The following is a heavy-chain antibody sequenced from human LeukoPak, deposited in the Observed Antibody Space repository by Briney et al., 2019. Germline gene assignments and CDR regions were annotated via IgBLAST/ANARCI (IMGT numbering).Heavy chain of an antibody. Sequence: GGSLRLSCTASGFSFSGHWMHWARQLPGKGLVWVSRISPTGSTTSYADSVKGRFTISRDNAKNTLYLQMNSLRAEDTAVYYCARGVWGYDSYGQFDYWGQGTLVTVSS. D-gene: IGHD5-18*01. CDR2: ISPTGSTT. CDR1: GFSFSGHW. V-gene: IGHV3-74*01. J-gene: IGHJ4*02. CDR3: ARGVWGYDSYGQFDY.